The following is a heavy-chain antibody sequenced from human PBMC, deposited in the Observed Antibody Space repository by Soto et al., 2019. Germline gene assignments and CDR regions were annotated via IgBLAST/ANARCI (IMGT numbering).Heavy chain of an antibody. CDR3: ARDGYSGLGGSGEIAS. Sequence: VQLQESGPGLVKPSQTLSLTCTVSGASISSGGYYWSWIRQHPGKGLEWIGYIYYSGRTYYNPSLQRRVTISVDTSKHQFSLKLSSVTAAATAVYYCARDGYSGLGGSGEIASWGQGILVNVSS. V-gene: IGHV4-31*03. J-gene: IGHJ4*02. D-gene: IGHD5-12*01. CDR2: IYYSGRT. CDR1: GASISSGGYY.